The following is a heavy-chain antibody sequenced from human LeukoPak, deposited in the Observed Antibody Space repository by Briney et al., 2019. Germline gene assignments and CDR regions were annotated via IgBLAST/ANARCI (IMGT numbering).Heavy chain of an antibody. CDR2: ISSSGSTI. J-gene: IGHJ6*04. D-gene: IGHD3-10*02. Sequence: GGSLRLSCAASGFTFSSCAMNWVRQAPGKGLEWVSYISSSGSTIYYADSVKGRFTISRGNAKNSLYLQMNSLRAEDTAVYYCAELGITMIGGVWGKGTMVTISS. CDR1: GFTFSSCA. CDR3: AELGITMIGGV. V-gene: IGHV3-48*03.